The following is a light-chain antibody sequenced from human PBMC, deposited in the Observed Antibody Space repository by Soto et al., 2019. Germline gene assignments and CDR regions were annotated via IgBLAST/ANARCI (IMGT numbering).Light chain of an antibody. V-gene: IGLV2-8*01. CDR1: SSDVGAYNY. CDR2: EVS. J-gene: IGLJ1*01. Sequence: QSALTQPPSASGSPGQSVPISCTGTSSDVGAYNYVSWYQQLPGKAPKLIIYEVSKRPSGVPDRFSGSKSGNTASLTVSGLQVEHEADYYCTSYAGTYSFFYVFGTGTKVTVL. CDR3: TSYAGTYSFFYV.